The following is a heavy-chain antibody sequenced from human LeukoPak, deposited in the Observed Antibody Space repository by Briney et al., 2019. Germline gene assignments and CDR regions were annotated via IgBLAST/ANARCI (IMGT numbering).Heavy chain of an antibody. CDR2: IYYSGST. D-gene: IGHD6-6*01. CDR3: AATIAARPHF. J-gene: IGHJ4*02. CDR1: GGSISSSSYY. V-gene: IGHV4-39*01. Sequence: SETLSLTCTVSGGSISSSSYYWGWIRQPAGKGLEWIGSIYYSGSTYYNPSLKSRVTISVDTSKNQFSLKLSSVTAADTAVYYCAATIAARPHFWGQGTLVTVSS.